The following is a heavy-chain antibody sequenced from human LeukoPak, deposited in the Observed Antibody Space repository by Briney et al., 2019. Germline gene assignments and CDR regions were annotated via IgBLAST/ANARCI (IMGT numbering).Heavy chain of an antibody. V-gene: IGHV5-51*01. Sequence: GESLKISCKGSGYSFTSYWIGWVRQMPGKGLEWMGIIYPGDSDTRYSPSFQGQVTISADKSISTAYLQWSSLKASDTAMYYCARGVGSGWYPTEYNWFDPWGQGTLVTVSS. CDR3: ARGVGSGWYPTEYNWFDP. D-gene: IGHD6-19*01. CDR1: GYSFTSYW. J-gene: IGHJ5*02. CDR2: IYPGDSDT.